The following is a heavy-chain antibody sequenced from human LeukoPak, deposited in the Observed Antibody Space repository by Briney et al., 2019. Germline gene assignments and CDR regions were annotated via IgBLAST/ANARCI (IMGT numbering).Heavy chain of an antibody. CDR2: IYNSGST. Sequence: SETLSLTCTVSGGSISSYYWSWIRQPPGKGLEWIGYIYNSGSTNYNPSLKSRVTISLDMSKNQFSLKLSSVTAADTAVYYCARDRGDGYDYFWDYWGQGTLVTVSS. D-gene: IGHD5-12*01. CDR1: GGSISSYY. J-gene: IGHJ4*02. CDR3: ARDRGDGYDYFWDY. V-gene: IGHV4-59*01.